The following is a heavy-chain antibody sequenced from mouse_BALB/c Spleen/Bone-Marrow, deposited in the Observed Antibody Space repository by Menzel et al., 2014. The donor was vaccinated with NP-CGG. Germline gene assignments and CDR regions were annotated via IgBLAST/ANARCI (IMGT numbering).Heavy chain of an antibody. Sequence: LQQSGSELVRPGASVKLSCKASGYTFTSYWMHWVKQRHGQGLEWIGNIYPGSSSTNYDEKFKSKGTLTVDTSSSTAYMHLSSLTSEDSAVYYCTSWDYWGQGTTLTVSS. V-gene: IGHV1S22*01. CDR3: TSWDY. CDR1: GYTFTSYW. J-gene: IGHJ2*01. CDR2: IYPGSSST.